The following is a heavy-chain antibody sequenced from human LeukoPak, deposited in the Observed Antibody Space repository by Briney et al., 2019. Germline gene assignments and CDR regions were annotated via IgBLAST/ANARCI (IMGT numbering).Heavy chain of an antibody. D-gene: IGHD5-24*01. V-gene: IGHV3-30-3*01. J-gene: IGHJ3*02. CDR2: ISYDGSNK. Sequence: GRSLRLSRAASGFTFSSYAMHWVRQAPGKGLEWVAVISYDGSNKYYADSVKGRFTISRDNSKNTLYLQMNSLRAEDTAVYYCARGAQRHAFDICGQGTMVTVSS. CDR1: GFTFSSYA. CDR3: ARGAQRHAFDI.